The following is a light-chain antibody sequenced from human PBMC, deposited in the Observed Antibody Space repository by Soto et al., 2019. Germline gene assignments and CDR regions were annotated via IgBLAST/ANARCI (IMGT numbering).Light chain of an antibody. J-gene: IGKJ2*01. Sequence: DIQMTQSPSTLSASVGDRVTITCRASQSISNWLAWYQQKPGKAPKLLIYKASSLESGVPSRFSGSGSVTEFTLTISSLQPDGFATYYCQQYNSSFGQGTKVEIK. CDR2: KAS. V-gene: IGKV1-5*03. CDR1: QSISNW. CDR3: QQYNSS.